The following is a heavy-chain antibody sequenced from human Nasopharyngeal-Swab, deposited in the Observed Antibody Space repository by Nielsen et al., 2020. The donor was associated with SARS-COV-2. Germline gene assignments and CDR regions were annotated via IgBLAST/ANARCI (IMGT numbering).Heavy chain of an antibody. J-gene: IGHJ4*02. CDR3: ARFQYSTGQTTH. CDR2: IYHSGNT. Sequence: SETLSLTCTVSGGSISSYYWSWIRQPPGKALEWIGYIYHSGNTNYNPSLKSRVTISEDTSRNQFSLRLTSVTTADTAVYYCARFQYSTGQTTHWGQGTLVTVSS. V-gene: IGHV4-59*01. D-gene: IGHD6-19*01. CDR1: GGSISSYY.